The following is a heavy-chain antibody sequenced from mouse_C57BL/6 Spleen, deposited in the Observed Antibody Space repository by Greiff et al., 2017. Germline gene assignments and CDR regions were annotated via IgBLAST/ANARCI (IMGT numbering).Heavy chain of an antibody. D-gene: IGHD2-1*01. V-gene: IGHV3-6*01. CDR2: ISYDGSN. CDR3: ARGGYYGNSAWFAY. CDR1: GYSITSGYY. Sequence: ESGPGLVKPSQSLSLTCSVTGYSITSGYYWNWIRQFPGNKLEWMGYISYDGSNNYNPSLKNRISITRDTSKNQFFLKLNSVTTEDTATYYCARGGYYGNSAWFAYWGQGTLVTVSA. J-gene: IGHJ3*01.